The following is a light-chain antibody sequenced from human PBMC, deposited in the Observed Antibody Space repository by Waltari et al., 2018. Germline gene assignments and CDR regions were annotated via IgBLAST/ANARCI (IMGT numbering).Light chain of an antibody. J-gene: IGKJ3*01. V-gene: IGKV1D-13*01. Sequence: IVMTQSPSSLSASVGHRITITCRASQDIASALAWYVQKPGKAPQLLIYDASALESGVPSRFSGSGSGTDFTLSISGLQPEDFATYYCQQFINYPLTFGPGTTVDIK. CDR2: DAS. CDR3: QQFINYPLT. CDR1: QDIASA.